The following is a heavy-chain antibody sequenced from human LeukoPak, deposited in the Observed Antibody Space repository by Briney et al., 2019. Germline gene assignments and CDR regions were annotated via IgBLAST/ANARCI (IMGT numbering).Heavy chain of an antibody. CDR1: GFTFSNYW. CDR3: ARGRMTTVYYSYYAMDV. V-gene: IGHV3-74*01. J-gene: IGHJ6*02. CDR2: VNGDGSST. Sequence: GGSLRLTCAASGFTFSNYWMHWVRQAPGKGLVWVSRVNGDGSSTSYADSVKGRFTISRDNAKNTLYLQMNSPRAEDTAVYYCARGRMTTVYYSYYAMDVWGQGTTVTVSS. D-gene: IGHD4-11*01.